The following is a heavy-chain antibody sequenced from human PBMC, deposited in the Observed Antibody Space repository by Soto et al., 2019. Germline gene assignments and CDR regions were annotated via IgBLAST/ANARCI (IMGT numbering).Heavy chain of an antibody. CDR1: GYTFTNYY. CDR3: ARGGWQQPLGY. J-gene: IGHJ4*02. Sequence: QVQLVQSGAEVKKPGASVKVSCKASGYTFTNYYMHWVRQAPGQGLEWMGVINPSGGISNYAQKFQGSVTMTGDTSTSTVYMELSSLISEDTAGYYCARGGWQQPLGYWGQGTLVTVSS. V-gene: IGHV1-46*01. CDR2: INPSGGIS. D-gene: IGHD6-13*01.